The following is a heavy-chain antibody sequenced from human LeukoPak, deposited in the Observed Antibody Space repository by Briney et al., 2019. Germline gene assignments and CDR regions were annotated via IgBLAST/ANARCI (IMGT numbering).Heavy chain of an antibody. J-gene: IGHJ4*02. D-gene: IGHD3-9*01. Sequence: KPSETLSLTCTVSGGSISSSYYYWGWIRQPPRKGLQWIGSIYYSGSTYYNPSLKSRVTISLDTSKNQFSLKLYSVTAADTAVYYCAAGSGSGYYVYWGQGTLVTVSS. CDR3: AAGSGSGYYVY. V-gene: IGHV4-39*07. CDR1: GGSISSSYYY. CDR2: IYYSGST.